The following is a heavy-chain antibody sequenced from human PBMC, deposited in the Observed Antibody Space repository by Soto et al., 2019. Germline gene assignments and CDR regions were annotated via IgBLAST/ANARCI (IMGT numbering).Heavy chain of an antibody. CDR2: INPSNGNT. Sequence: ASVKVSCKASGYTFTSYYMHWVRQAPGQGLEWMGIINPSNGNTKYAQKLQGRVTMTTDTSTSTAYMELRSLRSDDTAVYYCARDLNQIVLVPAASDYWGQGTLVTAPQ. CDR3: ARDLNQIVLVPAASDY. J-gene: IGHJ4*02. CDR1: GYTFTSYY. D-gene: IGHD2-2*01. V-gene: IGHV1-46*01.